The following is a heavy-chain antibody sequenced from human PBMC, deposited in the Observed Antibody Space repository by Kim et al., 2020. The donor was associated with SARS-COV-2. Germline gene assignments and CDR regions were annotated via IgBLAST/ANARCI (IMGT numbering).Heavy chain of an antibody. D-gene: IGHD1-26*01. CDR3: AGDERSRSSMDV. J-gene: IGHJ6*02. V-gene: IGHV1-46*01. Sequence: YAQKFQGGVTMTRDTSTSTVYMELSSLRSEDTVVYYCAGDERSRSSMDVWGQGTTVTVSS.